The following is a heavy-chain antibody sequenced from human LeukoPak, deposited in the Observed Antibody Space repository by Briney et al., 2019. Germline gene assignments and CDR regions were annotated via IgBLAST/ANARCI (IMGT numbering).Heavy chain of an antibody. V-gene: IGHV4-34*01. D-gene: IGHD2-2*01. CDR3: AREGSTSCDY. Sequence: PSETLSLTCAVYGGSFSGYYWSWIRQPPGKGLEWIGEINHSGSTNYNPSLKSRVTISVDTSKNQFSLKLSSVTAADTAVYYCAREGSTSCDYWGQGTLVTVSS. J-gene: IGHJ4*02. CDR1: GGSFSGYY. CDR2: INHSGST.